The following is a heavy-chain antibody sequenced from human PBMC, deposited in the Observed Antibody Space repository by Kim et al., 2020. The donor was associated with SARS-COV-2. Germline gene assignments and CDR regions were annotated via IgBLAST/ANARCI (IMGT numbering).Heavy chain of an antibody. J-gene: IGHJ4*02. D-gene: IGHD1-1*01. V-gene: IGHV1-18*01. Sequence: NTKCAQSVQGRLTMTADTSMSTVYMELKSLRYDDTAVYYCARDRDWNLDYWGQGTLVTVSS. CDR3: ARDRDWNLDY. CDR2: NT.